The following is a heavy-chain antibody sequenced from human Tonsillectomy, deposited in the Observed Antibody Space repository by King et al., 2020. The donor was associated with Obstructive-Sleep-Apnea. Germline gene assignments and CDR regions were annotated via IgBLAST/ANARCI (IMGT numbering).Heavy chain of an antibody. J-gene: IGHJ2*01. CDR2: IYYSGST. V-gene: IGHV4-39*07. Sequence: MQLQESGPGLVKPSETLSLTCTVSGGSISSSSYYWGWIRQPPGKGLEWIGSIYYSGSTYYNPSLKSRVTISVDTSKNQFSLKLSSVTAADTAVYYCARGRMYYDILTGYYPWYFDLWGRGTLVTVSS. CDR1: GGSISSSSYY. CDR3: ARGRMYYDILTGYYPWYFDL. D-gene: IGHD3-9*01.